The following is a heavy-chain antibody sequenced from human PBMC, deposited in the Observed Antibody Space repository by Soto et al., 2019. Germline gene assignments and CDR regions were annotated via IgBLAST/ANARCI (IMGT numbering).Heavy chain of an antibody. CDR3: ANVLRLDY. Sequence: VGSLRLSCAASGFTFSSYGMHWVRQAPGKGLEWVAVISYDGSNKYYADSVKGRFTISRDNSKNTLYLQMNSLRAEDTAVYYCANVLRLDYWGQGTLVTVSS. J-gene: IGHJ4*02. CDR2: ISYDGSNK. D-gene: IGHD2-8*01. V-gene: IGHV3-30*18. CDR1: GFTFSSYG.